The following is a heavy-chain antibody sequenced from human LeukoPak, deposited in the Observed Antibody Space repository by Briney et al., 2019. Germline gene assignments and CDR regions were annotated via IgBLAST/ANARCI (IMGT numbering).Heavy chain of an antibody. Sequence: PGRSLRLSCAASGFTFSSYGMHWVRQAPGKGLEWVAVIWYDGSNKYYADSVKGRLTISRDNSKNTLYLQMNSLRAEDTAVYYCARDGDIVVVPAANGGVDYWGQGTLVTVSS. CDR3: ARDGDIVVVPAANGGVDY. V-gene: IGHV3-33*01. J-gene: IGHJ4*02. CDR1: GFTFSSYG. D-gene: IGHD2-2*01. CDR2: IWYDGSNK.